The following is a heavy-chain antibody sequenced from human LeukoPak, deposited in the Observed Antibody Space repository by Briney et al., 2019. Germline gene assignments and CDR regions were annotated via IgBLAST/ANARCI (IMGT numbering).Heavy chain of an antibody. CDR1: GYTFTSYG. Sequence: ASVKVSCKASGYTFTSYGISWVRQAPGQGLEWMGWISAYNGNTNYAQKLQGRVTMTTDTSTSTAYMELRSLRSDDTAVYYCAREAAGGLGELSSDYWGQGTLVTVSS. J-gene: IGHJ4*02. D-gene: IGHD3-16*02. V-gene: IGHV1-18*01. CDR3: AREAAGGLGELSSDY. CDR2: ISAYNGNT.